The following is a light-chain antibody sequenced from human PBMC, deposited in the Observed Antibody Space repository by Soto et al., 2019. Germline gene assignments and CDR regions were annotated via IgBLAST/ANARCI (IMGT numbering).Light chain of an antibody. CDR3: HQYGDLPLT. CDR2: ATS. CDR1: QSVGNN. V-gene: IGKV3-15*01. J-gene: IGKJ4*01. Sequence: EIVVTQSPATLSVSPGERATLSCRASQSVGNNFAWYQQKPGQAPRLLIFATSTRATGVPARFSGSGSGTDFTLTISSLHSEDFAVYYCHQYGDLPLTFGGGAKVEIE.